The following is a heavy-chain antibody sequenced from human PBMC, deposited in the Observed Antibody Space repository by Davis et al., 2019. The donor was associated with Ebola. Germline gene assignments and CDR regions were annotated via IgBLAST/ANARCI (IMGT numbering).Heavy chain of an antibody. J-gene: IGHJ3*02. V-gene: IGHV1-24*01. CDR1: GYTLTELS. Sequence: AASVKVSCKVSGYTLTELSMHWVRQAPGKGLEWMGGFDPEDGETIYAQKFQGRVTMTEDTSTDTAYMELSSLRSEDTAVYYCATDRAGQQLFAFDIWGQGTMVTVSS. D-gene: IGHD6-13*01. CDR2: FDPEDGET. CDR3: ATDRAGQQLFAFDI.